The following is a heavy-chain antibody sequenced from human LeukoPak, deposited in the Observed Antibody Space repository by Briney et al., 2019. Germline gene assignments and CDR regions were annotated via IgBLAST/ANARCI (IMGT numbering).Heavy chain of an antibody. V-gene: IGHV4-34*01. CDR3: ARGRVSVTGYYFAMDV. CDR1: GKSFSGYF. CDR2: INHSGST. Sequence: SETLSLTCTVYGKSFSGYFWTCIRQSPGKGLEWIGEINHSGSTNYNPSLKSRVSISIDTSKNHLSLKLSSVTAADTAVYYCARGRVSVTGYYFAMDVWGQGTTVTVSS. J-gene: IGHJ6*02. D-gene: IGHD2-21*02.